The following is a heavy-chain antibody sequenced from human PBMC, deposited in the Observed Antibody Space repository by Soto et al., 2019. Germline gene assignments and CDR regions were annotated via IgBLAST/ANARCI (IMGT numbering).Heavy chain of an antibody. Sequence: GGSLRLSCAASGFTFSNAWMSWVRQAPGKGLEWVGRIKSKTDGGTTDYAAPVKGRFTISRDDSKNTLYLQMNSLKTEDTAVYYCTTDIVVVPAAIQNWFDPWGQGTLVTVSS. D-gene: IGHD2-2*01. J-gene: IGHJ5*02. CDR3: TTDIVVVPAAIQNWFDP. CDR2: IKSKTDGGTT. CDR1: GFTFSNAW. V-gene: IGHV3-15*01.